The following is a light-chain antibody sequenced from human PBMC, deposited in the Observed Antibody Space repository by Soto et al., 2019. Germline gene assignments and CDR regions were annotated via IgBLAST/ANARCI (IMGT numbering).Light chain of an antibody. CDR1: QSISSW. CDR2: KAS. J-gene: IGKJ2*01. CDR3: QQHSTSSPFT. Sequence: DIQMTQSPSTLSASVGDRVTITCRASQSISSWLAWYQQKPGKAPNLLIYKASTLGSGVPSRFSGGGSGTEFYLTISSLQPDDFATYYCQQHSTSSPFTFGQGTKLEIK. V-gene: IGKV1-5*03.